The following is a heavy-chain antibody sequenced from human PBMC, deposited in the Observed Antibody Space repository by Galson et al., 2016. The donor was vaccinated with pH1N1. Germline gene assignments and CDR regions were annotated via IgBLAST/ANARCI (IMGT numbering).Heavy chain of an antibody. V-gene: IGHV5-51*01. Sequence: QSGAEVTKPGESLKISCKGSGPKFTRSWIGWVRQMPGKGLEWMGIIYLGGSLIRYRPSFQGQVTISADKSVNIVYLEWGSLKASDTAMYYCARQNDYGDYRGDAFDIWGQGTMVTVSS. CDR1: GPKFTRSW. J-gene: IGHJ3*02. D-gene: IGHD4-17*01. CDR3: ARQNDYGDYRGDAFDI. CDR2: IYLGGSLI.